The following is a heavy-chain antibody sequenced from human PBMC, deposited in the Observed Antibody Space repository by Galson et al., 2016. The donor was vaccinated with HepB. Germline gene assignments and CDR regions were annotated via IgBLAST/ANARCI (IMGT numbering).Heavy chain of an antibody. D-gene: IGHD6-19*01. Sequence: SLRLSCAASGFTLNSFAMSWVRQAPGKGLEWVSAINGGSAHYADSVQGRFTISRDTSKNTLYLEMNSLRAEDTAIYYCARASRYGTGWYGRNDCWGQGTLVTVSS. CDR2: INGGSA. J-gene: IGHJ4*02. V-gene: IGHV3-23*01. CDR1: GFTLNSFA. CDR3: ARASRYGTGWYGRNDC.